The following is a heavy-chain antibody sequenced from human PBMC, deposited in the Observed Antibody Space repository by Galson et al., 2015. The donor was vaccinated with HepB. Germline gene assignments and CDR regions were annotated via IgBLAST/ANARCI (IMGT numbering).Heavy chain of an antibody. CDR1: GFTFSSYE. D-gene: IGHD1-26*01. J-gene: IGHJ4*02. CDR3: ARHSGSYLEDFDY. V-gene: IGHV3-48*03. Sequence: SLRLSCAASGFTFSSYEMNWVRQAPGKGLEWVSYISSSGSTIYYADSVKGRFTISRDNAKNSLYLQMNSLRAEDTAVYYCARHSGSYLEDFDYWGQGTLVTVSS. CDR2: ISSSGSTI.